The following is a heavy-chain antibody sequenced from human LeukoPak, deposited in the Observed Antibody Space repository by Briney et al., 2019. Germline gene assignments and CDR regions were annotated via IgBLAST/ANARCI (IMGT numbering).Heavy chain of an antibody. CDR1: GGSISSYY. CDR3: ARELRGARYYYYMDV. CDR2: IYTSGST. V-gene: IGHV4-4*07. J-gene: IGHJ6*03. D-gene: IGHD4/OR15-4a*01. Sequence: PSETLSLTCTVSGGSISSYYWSWIRQPAGKGLEWIGRIYTSGSTNYNPSLKRRVTISVDTSKNQVPLKLSSGTGADTAVYYWARELRGARYYYYMDVWGKGTTVTVSS.